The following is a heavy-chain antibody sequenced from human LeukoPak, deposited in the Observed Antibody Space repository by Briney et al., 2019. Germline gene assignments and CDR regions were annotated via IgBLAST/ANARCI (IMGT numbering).Heavy chain of an antibody. CDR3: ARNLWFGELSFDP. CDR2: INHSGST. J-gene: IGHJ5*02. V-gene: IGHV4-34*01. D-gene: IGHD3-10*01. Sequence: SETLSLTCAVYGGSFSSYYWSWIRQPPGEGLEWIGEINHSGSTNYNPSLKSRVTISVDTSKNQFSLKLSSVTAADTAVYYCARNLWFGELSFDPWGQGTLVTVSS. CDR1: GGSFSSYY.